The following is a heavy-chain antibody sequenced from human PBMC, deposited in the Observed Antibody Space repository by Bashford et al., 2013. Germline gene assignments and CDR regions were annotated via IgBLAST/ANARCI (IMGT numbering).Heavy chain of an antibody. CDR3: ARGLQYDED. D-gene: IGHD3-3*01. V-gene: IGHV4-4*07. CDR1: GVSITSYY. Sequence: SETLSLTCTVSGVSITSYYWNWIRQPAGKGPEWIGRIYASGSANYNASLKRRVLMSVDTSKNQISLRLKSVTAADTAVYYCARGLQYDEDWGQGTLVTVSS. J-gene: IGHJ4*01. CDR2: IYASGSA.